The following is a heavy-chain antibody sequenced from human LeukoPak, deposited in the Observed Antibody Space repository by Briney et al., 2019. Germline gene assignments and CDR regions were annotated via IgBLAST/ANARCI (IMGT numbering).Heavy chain of an antibody. Sequence: PGASVKVSCKASGYTSTSYDINWVRQATGQGLEWMGWMNPNSGNPGYAQKFQGRVTITRNTSISTAYMELSSLRSEDTAVYYCARGRLVTRYNSYYFDYWGQGTLVTVSS. CDR3: ARGRLVTRYNSYYFDY. CDR2: MNPNSGNP. J-gene: IGHJ4*02. V-gene: IGHV1-8*03. CDR1: GYTSTSYD. D-gene: IGHD1-1*01.